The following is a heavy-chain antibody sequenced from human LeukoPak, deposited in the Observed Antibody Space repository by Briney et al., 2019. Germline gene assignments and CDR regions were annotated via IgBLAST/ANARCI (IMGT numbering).Heavy chain of an antibody. Sequence: GGSLRLSCAASGFTFSSYAMSWVRQAPGKGLEWVSGIVASGGGGTYYADSVEGRFTIYRDNPKNTLYLQMNSLRAEDTAVYYCAKDVRVGGFDYRGQGTLVTVSS. CDR1: GFTFSSYA. CDR2: IVASGGGGT. J-gene: IGHJ4*02. CDR3: AKDVRVGGFDY. V-gene: IGHV3-23*01. D-gene: IGHD1-26*01.